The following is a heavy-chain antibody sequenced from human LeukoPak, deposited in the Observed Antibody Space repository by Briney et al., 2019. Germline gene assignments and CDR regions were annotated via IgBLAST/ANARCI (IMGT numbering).Heavy chain of an antibody. CDR3: ARGDYGARNWFDP. Sequence: SETLSLTCAVYSGSFSAYYWSWIRQPPGKGLEWIGEINHSGSTNYNPSLKSRVTISVDTSKNQFSLKLSSVTAADTAVYYCARGDYGARNWFDPWGQGTLVTVSS. CDR1: SGSFSAYY. D-gene: IGHD4-17*01. CDR2: INHSGST. J-gene: IGHJ5*02. V-gene: IGHV4-34*01.